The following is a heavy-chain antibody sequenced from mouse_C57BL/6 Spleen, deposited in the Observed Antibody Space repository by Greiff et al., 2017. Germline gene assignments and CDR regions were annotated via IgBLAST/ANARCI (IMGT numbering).Heavy chain of an antibody. V-gene: IGHV1-72*01. J-gene: IGHJ3*01. CDR2: IDPNSGGT. Sequence: QVQLLQPGAELVKPGASVKLSCKASGYTFTSYWMHWVKQRPGRGLEWIGRIDPNSGGTKYNEKFKSKATLTVDKPSSTAYMQLSSLTSEDSAVYYCAIMIDGYYPAWFAYWGQGTLVTVSA. CDR1: GYTFTSYW. D-gene: IGHD2-3*01. CDR3: AIMIDGYYPAWFAY.